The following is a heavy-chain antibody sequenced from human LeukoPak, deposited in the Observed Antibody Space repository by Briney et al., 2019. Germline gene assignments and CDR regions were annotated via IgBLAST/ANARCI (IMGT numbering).Heavy chain of an antibody. CDR1: GYTFTSYG. CDR2: ISAYNGNT. V-gene: IGHV1-18*01. J-gene: IGHJ4*02. D-gene: IGHD6-13*01. Sequence: ASVKVSCKASGYTFTSYGISWVRQAPGQGLEWMGWISAYNGNTNHAQKFQGRVTMTTDTSTSTAYMELRSLRSDDTALYYCARLDSSSWRYYFDYWGQGTLVTVSS. CDR3: ARLDSSSWRYYFDY.